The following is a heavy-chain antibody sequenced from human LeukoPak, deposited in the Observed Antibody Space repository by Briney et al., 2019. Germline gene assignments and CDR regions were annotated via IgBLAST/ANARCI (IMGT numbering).Heavy chain of an antibody. CDR1: GYTLTELS. J-gene: IGHJ4*02. V-gene: IGHV1-8*01. D-gene: IGHD3-22*01. Sequence: GASVKVSCKVSGYTLTELSMHWVRQATGQGLEWMGWMNPNSGNTGYAQKFQGRVTMTRNTSISTAYMELSSLRSEDTAVYYCARRQWSYDSSGYDYWGQGTLVTVSS. CDR3: ARRQWSYDSSGYDY. CDR2: MNPNSGNT.